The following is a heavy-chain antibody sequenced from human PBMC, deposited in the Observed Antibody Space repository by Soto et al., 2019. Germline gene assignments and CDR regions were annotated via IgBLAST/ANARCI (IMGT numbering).Heavy chain of an antibody. Sequence: GGSLRLSCAASGFSFSIYEMDWVRQSPGMGLEWISYITSSGKTTYYADSVKGRFTISRGNAKNSPFLQMNSLRAEDTAVYYCARDGGTDYYGMDVWGPGTTVTVSS. CDR1: GFSFSIYE. V-gene: IGHV3-48*03. D-gene: IGHD3-16*01. CDR2: ITSSGKTT. CDR3: ARDGGTDYYGMDV. J-gene: IGHJ6*02.